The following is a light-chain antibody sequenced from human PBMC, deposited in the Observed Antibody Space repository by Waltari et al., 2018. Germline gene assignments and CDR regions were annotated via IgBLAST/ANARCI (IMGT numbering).Light chain of an antibody. Sequence: DIQLTKSPSTLSASVGDRVTITCRASQSIHDWMAWYQQKPGKAPKVLIYQASNLQGGVPSMFSGSYSGTEFTPTISSLPPDDFATYYCKQYDAYPYTFGQGTKLEIK. CDR3: KQYDAYPYT. V-gene: IGKV1-5*03. CDR1: QSIHDW. J-gene: IGKJ2*01. CDR2: QAS.